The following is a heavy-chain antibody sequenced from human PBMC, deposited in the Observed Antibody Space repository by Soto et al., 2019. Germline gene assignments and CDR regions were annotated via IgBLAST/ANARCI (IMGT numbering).Heavy chain of an antibody. J-gene: IGHJ4*02. CDR3: AKGTMGAPFYYFDY. CDR1: GFTFNNSA. CDR2: ISGTVGNT. D-gene: IGHD1-26*01. V-gene: IGHV3-23*01. Sequence: EVPLLESGGGLVQPGGSLRLSCVASGFTFNNSAMSWVRQAPGKGLQWVSSISGTVGNTYYEESVKGRFTISRDTSKNTVYLHMTSLRAEDTAIYYCAKGTMGAPFYYFDYWGQGTLVTVSS.